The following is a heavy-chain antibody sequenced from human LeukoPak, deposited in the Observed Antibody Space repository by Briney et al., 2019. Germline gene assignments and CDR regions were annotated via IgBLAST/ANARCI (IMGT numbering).Heavy chain of an antibody. J-gene: IGHJ6*02. CDR1: GGSLSSGGYS. V-gene: IGHV4-30-2*01. Sequence: SETLSLTCAVSGGSLSSGGYSWSWIRQPPGKGLEWIGYIYHSGGTHYNPSLKSRVTISVDRSRNQFSLKLSSVTAADTAVYYCARVLAVNYDILTGYSAHYYYYYGMDVWGQGTTVTVSS. CDR2: IYHSGGT. D-gene: IGHD3-9*01. CDR3: ARVLAVNYDILTGYSAHYYYYYGMDV.